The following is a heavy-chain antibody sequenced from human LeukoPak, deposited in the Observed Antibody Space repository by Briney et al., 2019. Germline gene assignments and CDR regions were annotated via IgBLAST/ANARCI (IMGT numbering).Heavy chain of an antibody. CDR2: INIDGKST. CDR3: ARGSSGWYGIDY. D-gene: IGHD6-19*01. V-gene: IGHV3-74*01. CDR1: GFPFSNYW. J-gene: IGHJ4*02. Sequence: GGSLRLSCAASGFPFSNYWMHWVSQVPGKGLVFVSRINIDGKSTSYADSVKGRFTISRDNAKNALYLQMNSLRAEDTAVYYCARGSSGWYGIDYWGQGALVNVSS.